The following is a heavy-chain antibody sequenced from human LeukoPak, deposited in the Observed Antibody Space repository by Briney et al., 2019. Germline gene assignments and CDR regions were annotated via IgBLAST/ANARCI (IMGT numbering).Heavy chain of an antibody. D-gene: IGHD1-14*01. CDR2: ISSSSSYI. CDR1: GFNFIDYN. J-gene: IGHJ6*02. Sequence: GGSLRLSCAGSGFNFIDYNMNWVRQASGKGLEWISYISSSSSYIYYADSVKGRFTISRDNAKNSLYLQMNSLRAEDTAVYYCGKSFWGIRTGGTFYYGMDVWGQGTTVTVS. V-gene: IGHV3-21*05. CDR3: GKSFWGIRTGGTFYYGMDV.